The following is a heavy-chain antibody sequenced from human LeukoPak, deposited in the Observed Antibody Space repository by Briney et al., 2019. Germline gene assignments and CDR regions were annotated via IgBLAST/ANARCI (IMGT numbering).Heavy chain of an antibody. CDR1: RLTFSSYA. CDR3: AKDLRSYYGSGSYYPDAFDI. D-gene: IGHD3-10*01. Sequence: GGSLRLSCAASRLTFSSYAMSWVRQAPGKGLEWVSTISSSGGSTYYTDSVKGRFTISRDNSKNTLYLQMNSLRAEDTAVYSCAKDLRSYYGSGSYYPDAFDIWGHGTMVTVSS. V-gene: IGHV3-23*01. J-gene: IGHJ3*02. CDR2: ISSSGGST.